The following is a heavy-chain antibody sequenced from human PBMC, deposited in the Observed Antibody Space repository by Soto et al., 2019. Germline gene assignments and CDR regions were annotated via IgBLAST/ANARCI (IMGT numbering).Heavy chain of an antibody. CDR3: ARDDPPGVLSFDYYCMDV. CDR1: GYTFTSYG. J-gene: IGHJ6*03. V-gene: IGHV1-18*01. D-gene: IGHD2-8*01. CDR2: ISAYNGNT. Sequence: QVPLVQSGAEVKKPGASVKVSCKASGYTFTSYGISWVRQAPGQGLEWMGWISAYNGNTNYAQKLQGRVTMNTDTCTSTADMDLRSLRSDDTAVYYLARDDPPGVLSFDYYCMDVWGKGTTVTVSS.